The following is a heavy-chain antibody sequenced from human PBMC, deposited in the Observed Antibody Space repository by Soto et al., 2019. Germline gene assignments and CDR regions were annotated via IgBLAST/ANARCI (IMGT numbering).Heavy chain of an antibody. CDR2: IIPIFGTA. Sequence: QVQLVQSGAEVKKPGSSVKVSCKASGGTFSSYAISWVRQAPGQGLEWMGGIIPIFGTANYAQKFQGRVTITEDESTSTAYMELSSLRSEDTAVYYCARDRPTMVRGVYYYYYGMDVWGQGTKVTVSS. D-gene: IGHD3-10*01. CDR1: GGTFSSYA. CDR3: ARDRPTMVRGVYYYYYGMDV. J-gene: IGHJ6*02. V-gene: IGHV1-69*01.